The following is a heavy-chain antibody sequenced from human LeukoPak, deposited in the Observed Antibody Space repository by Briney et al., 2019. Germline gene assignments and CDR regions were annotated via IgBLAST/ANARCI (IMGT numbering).Heavy chain of an antibody. V-gene: IGHV3-48*03. CDR1: GFTFSSYE. Sequence: PGGSLRLSCAASGFTFSSYEMNWVRQSPGKGLEWVSYISSSCSTIYYADSVKGRFTISRDNAKNSLYLQKNSLRAEDTAVYYCARDDGDQAEDYWGQGTLVTVSS. D-gene: IGHD2-2*01. CDR3: ARDDGDQAEDY. J-gene: IGHJ4*02. CDR2: ISSSCSTI.